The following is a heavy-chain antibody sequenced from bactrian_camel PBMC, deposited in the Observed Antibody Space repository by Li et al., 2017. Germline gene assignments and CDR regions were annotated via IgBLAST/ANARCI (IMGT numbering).Heavy chain of an antibody. J-gene: IGHJ4*01. CDR2: IFNDGSTT. V-gene: IGHV3S6*01. Sequence: HVQLVESGGGSVRPGGSLRLSCAASGFTFSSYWMYWVRQAPGKGLEWVSSIFNDGSTTYYRDSVKGRLTISRDNAQNTLHLQMNSLKTEDTGVYYCSTFGGRRFGQGTQVTVS. D-gene: IGHD1*01. CDR1: GFTFSSYW.